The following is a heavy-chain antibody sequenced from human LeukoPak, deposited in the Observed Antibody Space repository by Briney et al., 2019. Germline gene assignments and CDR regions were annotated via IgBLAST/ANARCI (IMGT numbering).Heavy chain of an antibody. D-gene: IGHD3-10*01. CDR1: GGSISSYY. J-gene: IGHJ4*02. CDR3: ARAGSLWFVESEPDGFDY. V-gene: IGHV4-4*07. CDR2: VYTSGST. Sequence: SETLSLTCTVSGGSISSYYWSWIRQPAGKGLEWIGSVYTSGSTNYNPSLKSRVTMSVDTSKNQFSLKLSSVTAADTAVYYCARAGSLWFVESEPDGFDYWGQGTLVTVSS.